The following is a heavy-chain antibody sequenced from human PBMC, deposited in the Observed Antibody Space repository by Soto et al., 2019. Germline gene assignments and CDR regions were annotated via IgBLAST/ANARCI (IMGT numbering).Heavy chain of an antibody. V-gene: IGHV3-49*03. CDR2: IRSKAYGGTT. CDR3: TRSPIVGATLF. CDR1: GFTFGDYA. D-gene: IGHD1-26*01. J-gene: IGHJ3*01. Sequence: GGSLRLSCTASGFTFGDYAMSWFRQAPGKGLEWVGFIRSKAYGGTTEYAASVKGRFTISRDDSKSIAYLQMNSLKTEDTAVYSCTRSPIVGATLFWGQGTMVTVSS.